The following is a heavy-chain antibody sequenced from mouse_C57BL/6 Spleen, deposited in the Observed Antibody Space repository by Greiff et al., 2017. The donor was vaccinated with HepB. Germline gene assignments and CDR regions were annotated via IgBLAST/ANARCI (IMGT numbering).Heavy chain of an antibody. J-gene: IGHJ1*03. Sequence: VQLQQSGAELVRPGSSVKLSCKASGYTFTSYWMHWVKQRPIQGLEWIGNIDPSDSETHYNQKFKDKATLTVDKSSSTAYMQLSSLTSEDSAVYYCARDRDGYFDVWGTGTTVTVSS. CDR3: ARDRDGYFDV. CDR2: IDPSDSET. D-gene: IGHD3-2*01. CDR1: GYTFTSYW. V-gene: IGHV1-52*01.